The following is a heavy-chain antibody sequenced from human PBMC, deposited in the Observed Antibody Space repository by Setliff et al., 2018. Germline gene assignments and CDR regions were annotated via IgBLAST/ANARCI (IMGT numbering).Heavy chain of an antibody. CDR2: IHYTGTA. CDR1: GGSISSGSYY. Sequence: SETLSLTCTVSGGSISSGSYYWGWIRQPPRKGLEWIGSIHYTGTAYYNPSLKSRVTISVDTSKNQFSLQVTSLAATDTALYFCARHEFVGGYYGSVTYRHFDYWGQGILVTVSS. CDR3: ARHEFVGGYYGSVTYRHFDY. D-gene: IGHD3-10*01. V-gene: IGHV4-39*01. J-gene: IGHJ4*02.